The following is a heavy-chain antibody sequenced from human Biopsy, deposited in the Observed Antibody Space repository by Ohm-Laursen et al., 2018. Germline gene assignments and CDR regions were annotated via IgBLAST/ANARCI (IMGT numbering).Heavy chain of an antibody. CDR1: GDSTNSSY. D-gene: IGHD1-26*01. Sequence: SDTLSLTCTVSGDSTNSSYWSWIRQAPGKGLEWIGFTSNSGNTNYNPSLKSRVTISVDTSMNHLSLSLTSVTAADTAVYYCARHAPSYSGSYWRYFDLWGRGTLVTVSS. CDR3: ARHAPSYSGSYWRYFDL. V-gene: IGHV4-59*08. CDR2: TSNSGNT. J-gene: IGHJ2*01.